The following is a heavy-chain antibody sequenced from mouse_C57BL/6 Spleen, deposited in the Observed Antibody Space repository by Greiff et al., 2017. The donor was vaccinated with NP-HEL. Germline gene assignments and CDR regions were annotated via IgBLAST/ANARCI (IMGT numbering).Heavy chain of an antibody. D-gene: IGHD1-1*01. J-gene: IGHJ4*01. CDR1: GYTFTSYW. V-gene: IGHV1-64*01. Sequence: VQLQQPGAELVKPGASVKLSCKASGYTFTSYWMHWVKQRPGQGLEWIGMIHPNSGSTNYNEKFKSKATLTVDKSSSTAYMQLSSLTSEDSAVYYCARGYYGSYAMDYWGQGTSVTVSS. CDR3: ARGYYGSYAMDY. CDR2: IHPNSGST.